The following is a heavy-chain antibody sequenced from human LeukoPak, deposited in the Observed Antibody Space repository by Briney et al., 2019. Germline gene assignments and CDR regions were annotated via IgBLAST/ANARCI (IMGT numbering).Heavy chain of an antibody. CDR2: INPGDSTT. CDR3: ARQSFADV. J-gene: IGHJ6*02. Sequence: GESLRISCKGSGYIFTSYWIGWVRQMPGKGLQWMGFINPGDSTTNYSPSFQGQVTIPADKSIGTAYLQWSSLTASDTAIYYCARQSFADVWGQGTTVTVSS. CDR1: GYIFTSYW. V-gene: IGHV5-51*01.